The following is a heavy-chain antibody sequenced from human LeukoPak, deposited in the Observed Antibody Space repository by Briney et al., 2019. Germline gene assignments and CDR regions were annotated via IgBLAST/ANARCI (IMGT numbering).Heavy chain of an antibody. CDR1: GGSFSGYY. V-gene: IGHV4-34*01. CDR3: ARGGYYNILTGFRSRFLGFDS. Sequence: SETLSLTCAVSGGSFSGYYWSWIRQPPGKGLEWIGEINHSGSTNYNPSLKSRVTISVDTSKNQFSLKLSSVTAADTAVYYCARGGYYNILTGFRSRFLGFDSWGQGTLVTVSS. D-gene: IGHD3-9*01. CDR2: INHSGST. J-gene: IGHJ4*02.